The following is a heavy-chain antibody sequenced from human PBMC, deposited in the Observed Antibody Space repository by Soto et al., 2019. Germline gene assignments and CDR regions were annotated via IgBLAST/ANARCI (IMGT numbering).Heavy chain of an antibody. J-gene: IGHJ6*02. CDR2: IYYSGST. Sequence: PSETLSLTCTVSGGSISSYYWSWIRQPPGKGLEWIGYIYYSGSTNYNPSLKSRVTISVDTSKNQFSLKLSSVTAADTAVYYCARGVGGVTNYYYYGMDVWGQGTTVTVSS. D-gene: IGHD3-16*01. CDR3: ARGVGGVTNYYYYGMDV. V-gene: IGHV4-59*01. CDR1: GGSISSYY.